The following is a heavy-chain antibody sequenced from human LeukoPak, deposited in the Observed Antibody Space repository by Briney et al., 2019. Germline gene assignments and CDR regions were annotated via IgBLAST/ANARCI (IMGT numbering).Heavy chain of an antibody. CDR2: IYHSGST. D-gene: IGHD3-10*01. Sequence: SETLSLTCTVSGYSISSGYYWGWIRQPPGKGLEWIGSIYHSGSTYYNPSLKSRVTISVDTSKNQFSLKLSSVTAADTAVYYCARVNYYGSGKLNWFDPWGQGTLVTVSS. CDR1: GYSISSGYY. CDR3: ARVNYYGSGKLNWFDP. J-gene: IGHJ5*02. V-gene: IGHV4-38-2*02.